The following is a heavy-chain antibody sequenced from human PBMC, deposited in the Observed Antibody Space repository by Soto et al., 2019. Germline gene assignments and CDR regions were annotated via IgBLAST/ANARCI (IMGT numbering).Heavy chain of an antibody. D-gene: IGHD4-4*01. V-gene: IGHV5-51*01. J-gene: IGHJ4*02. CDR2: IYPGDSDT. Sequence: PWGALKISGKGSGYSFTSYWIGWVRQMPGKGLEWMGIIYPGDSDTRYSPSFQGQVTISADKSISTAYLQWSSLKASDTAMYYCARQHHATVTTVDYWGQGTLVTVSS. CDR3: ARQHHATVTTVDY. CDR1: GYSFTSYW.